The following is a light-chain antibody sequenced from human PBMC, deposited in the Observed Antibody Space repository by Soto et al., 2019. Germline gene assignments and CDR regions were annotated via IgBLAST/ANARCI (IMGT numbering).Light chain of an antibody. J-gene: IGKJ1*01. CDR2: GAS. Sequence: EIVMTQSTATLSVSPGERATLSCRASQSVSSSYLAWYQQKPGQAPRLLIYGASTRATGIPARFSGSGSGTEFTLTISSLQSEDFAVYYCQQYNNWPWTFGQGTNVDIK. CDR1: QSVSSSY. CDR3: QQYNNWPWT. V-gene: IGKV3-15*01.